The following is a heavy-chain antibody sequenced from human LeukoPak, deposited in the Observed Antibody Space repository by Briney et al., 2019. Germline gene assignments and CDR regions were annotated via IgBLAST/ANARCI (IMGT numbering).Heavy chain of an antibody. Sequence: SETLSLTCAVSAASISNYYWSWIRQAPGKGLEWIGYISTSGSTNYNPSPKSRVSISLDTSKNRFSLNLNFVTAADTAVYYCASPRSGYRYTFDYWGQGALVTVSS. J-gene: IGHJ4*02. D-gene: IGHD3-22*01. V-gene: IGHV4-4*09. CDR2: ISTSGST. CDR3: ASPRSGYRYTFDY. CDR1: AASISNYY.